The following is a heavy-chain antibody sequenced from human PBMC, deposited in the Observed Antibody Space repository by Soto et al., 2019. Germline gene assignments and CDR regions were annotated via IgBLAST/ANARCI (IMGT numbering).Heavy chain of an antibody. Sequence: SVKVSCKASGDTFSSYAISWVRQAPGQGLEWMGGVIPIFGTANYAQKFQGRVTITADESTSTAYMELSSLRSEDTAVYYCARDMTVYYYDSSGYPDAFDIWGQGTMVTVSS. CDR3: ARDMTVYYYDSSGYPDAFDI. CDR2: VIPIFGTA. D-gene: IGHD3-22*01. J-gene: IGHJ3*02. CDR1: GDTFSSYA. V-gene: IGHV1-69*13.